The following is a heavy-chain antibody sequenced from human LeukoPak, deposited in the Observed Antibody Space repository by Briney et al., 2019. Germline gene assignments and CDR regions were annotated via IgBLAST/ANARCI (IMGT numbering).Heavy chain of an antibody. CDR2: IYTSGST. V-gene: IGHV4-61*02. CDR3: ATMYYDSSGYAFDI. CDR1: GGTISSGSYY. J-gene: IGHJ3*02. Sequence: SQTLSLTCTVSGGTISSGSYYWSWIRQPAGKGLEWIGRIYTSGSTNYNPSLKSRVTISVDTSKNQFSLKLSSVTAADTAVYYCATMYYDSSGYAFDIWGQGTMVTVSS. D-gene: IGHD3-22*01.